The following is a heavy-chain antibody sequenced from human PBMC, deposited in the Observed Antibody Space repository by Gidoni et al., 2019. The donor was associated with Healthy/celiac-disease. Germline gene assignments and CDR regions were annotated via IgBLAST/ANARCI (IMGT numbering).Heavy chain of an antibody. CDR2: ISDDGSNK. Sequence: QVQLVESGGGVVQPGRSLSLSCAASGFTFSSYGMHWVRQAPGKGLEWVAVISDDGSNKYYADSVKGRFTISRDNSKNTLYLQMNSLRAEDTAVYYCARDRALGGYSYGLEYWGQGTLVTVSS. V-gene: IGHV3-30*03. D-gene: IGHD5-18*01. CDR3: ARDRALGGYSYGLEY. J-gene: IGHJ4*02. CDR1: GFTFSSYG.